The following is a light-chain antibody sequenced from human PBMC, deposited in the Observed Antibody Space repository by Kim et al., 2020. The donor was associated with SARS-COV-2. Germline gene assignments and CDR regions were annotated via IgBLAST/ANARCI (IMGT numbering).Light chain of an antibody. Sequence: PGEEARITCGGTKIVCVNVHWYQHKPGPAPGPVLSYDNDRPRGTPERFSGSNSGNTATLTINRVEAEDEAEYYCQVWDGGSDHGVFGGGTQLTVL. CDR2: YDN. J-gene: IGLJ3*02. CDR1: KIVCVN. CDR3: QVWDGGSDHGV. V-gene: IGLV3-21*04.